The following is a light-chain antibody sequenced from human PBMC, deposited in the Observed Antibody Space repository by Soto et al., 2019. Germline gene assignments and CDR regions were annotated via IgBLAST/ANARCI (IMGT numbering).Light chain of an antibody. J-gene: IGKJ4*01. CDR2: AAS. Sequence: DIQMTQSPASLSASVGERVTITCRASQSISSNLNWYQQKPGKAPKIMIYAASSLQSGVPSRFSGSGSGTDFTLTISSLKPEDFATYYCQQSYSTPLTFGGGTKVDIK. CDR1: QSISSN. V-gene: IGKV1-39*01. CDR3: QQSYSTPLT.